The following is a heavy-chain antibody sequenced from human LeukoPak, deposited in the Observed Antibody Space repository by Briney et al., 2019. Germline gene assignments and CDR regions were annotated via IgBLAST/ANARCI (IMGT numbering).Heavy chain of an antibody. J-gene: IGHJ5*02. CDR2: IYSSGST. CDR3: AGQHVYWFDP. V-gene: IGHV4-4*09. CDR1: FASITSYH. Sequence: SETLSLTCPVSFASITSYHWSWIRQPPGKRLEWIGYIYSSGSTYYNTSLRGRSTISVNTSHNQFFLRLTAVTASDNALYLFAGQHVYWFDPWGQATLVTVPS. D-gene: IGHD6-13*01.